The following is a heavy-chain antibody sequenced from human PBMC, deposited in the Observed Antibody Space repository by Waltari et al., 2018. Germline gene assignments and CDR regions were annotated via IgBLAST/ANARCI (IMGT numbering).Heavy chain of an antibody. CDR1: GYPFSDYH. V-gene: IGHV1-2*02. J-gene: IGHJ4*02. D-gene: IGHD1-26*01. CDR2: INPKNGDT. Sequence: QVQLVQSGTEVKKPGASVRVSCQASGYPFSDYHLHWVRQTPGQGFEWMGWINPKNGDTSYAQNFLGRVTMTRDTSINTAYMDLSGLRSDDAAVFYCARDPGPIVGAPDFWGQGTLVTVSS. CDR3: ARDPGPIVGAPDF.